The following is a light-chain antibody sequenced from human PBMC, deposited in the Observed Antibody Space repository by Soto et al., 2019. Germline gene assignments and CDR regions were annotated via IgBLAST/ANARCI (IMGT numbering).Light chain of an antibody. CDR1: QSVSSNF. CDR3: QQRSNWPIT. J-gene: IGKJ5*01. V-gene: IGKV3D-20*02. Sequence: EIVLTQSPGTLSLSPGERATLSCXASQSVSSNFLAWYQEKPGQATRLLIYDASSRPTDITARFSGSGSGTDFTLTISSLEPEDFALYYCQQRSNWPITFGQGTRLEI. CDR2: DAS.